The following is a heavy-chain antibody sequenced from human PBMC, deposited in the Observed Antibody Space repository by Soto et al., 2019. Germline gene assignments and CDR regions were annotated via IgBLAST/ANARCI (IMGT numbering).Heavy chain of an antibody. Sequence: GGSLRLSCAASGFTFSSYAMSWVRQAPGKGLEWVSTISGTGGRTYYADSVKGRFTISRDNSKNTLYLQMNSLRAEDTAVYYCAKAHYDILTAYPVDYWGQGTLVTVSS. CDR1: GFTFSSYA. CDR2: ISGTGGRT. V-gene: IGHV3-23*01. J-gene: IGHJ4*02. CDR3: AKAHYDILTAYPVDY. D-gene: IGHD3-9*01.